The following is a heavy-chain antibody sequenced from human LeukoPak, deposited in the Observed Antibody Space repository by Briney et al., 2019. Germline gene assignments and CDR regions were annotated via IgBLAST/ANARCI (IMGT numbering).Heavy chain of an antibody. D-gene: IGHD2-2*02. V-gene: IGHV3-30*02. Sequence: GGSLRLSCAASAFTFSRYGMHWVRQAPGKGLEWVAFIRYDGSNKYYADSVKGRFTISRDDAKNSLYLQLNSLRADDTAVYYCARDAACTTSTCYKQIDSWGQGTLVTVSS. CDR1: AFTFSRYG. J-gene: IGHJ4*02. CDR2: IRYDGSNK. CDR3: ARDAACTTSTCYKQIDS.